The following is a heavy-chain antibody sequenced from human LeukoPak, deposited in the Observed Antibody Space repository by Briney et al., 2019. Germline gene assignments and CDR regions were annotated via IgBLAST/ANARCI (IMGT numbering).Heavy chain of an antibody. CDR3: ARDYQFRITTFGGGRRNWFDP. D-gene: IGHD3-3*01. CDR2: INPNSGDT. V-gene: IGHV1-2*02. CDR1: GYTFTAYY. Sequence: GASVKVSCKASGYTFTAYYIHWVRQAPGQGLEWMGWINPNSGDTNYAQKFQGRVTMTRDKSINTVYMELSGLRSDDTAVFYCARDYQFRITTFGGGRRNWFDPWGQGTLVTVSS. J-gene: IGHJ5*02.